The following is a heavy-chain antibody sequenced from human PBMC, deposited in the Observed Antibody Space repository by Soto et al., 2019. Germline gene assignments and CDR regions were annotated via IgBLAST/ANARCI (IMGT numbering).Heavy chain of an antibody. CDR2: IRSKANSYAT. CDR3: TRLGGASTIGTLLDDY. J-gene: IGHJ4*02. CDR1: GFTFSGSA. V-gene: IGHV3-73*01. D-gene: IGHD1-26*01. Sequence: GGSLRLSCAASGFTFSGSAMHWVRQASGKGLEWVGRIRSKANSYATAYAASVKGRFTISRDDSKNTAYLQMNSLKTEDTAVYYCTRLGGASTIGTLLDDYWGQGTLVTVSS.